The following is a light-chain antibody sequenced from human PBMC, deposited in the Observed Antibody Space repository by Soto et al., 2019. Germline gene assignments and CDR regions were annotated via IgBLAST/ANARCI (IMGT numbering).Light chain of an antibody. CDR1: QSVSSSY. Sequence: IVLTQSPGTLSLSPGERATLSCRASQSVSSSYLAWYQPKPGQAPRPLIDRASSSATGIPDRFSGSGSGTDFHLTISRLGPEDCAVYYFLKFGSSAGTFGQGTKVELK. V-gene: IGKV3-20*01. CDR2: RAS. J-gene: IGKJ1*01. CDR3: LKFGSSAGT.